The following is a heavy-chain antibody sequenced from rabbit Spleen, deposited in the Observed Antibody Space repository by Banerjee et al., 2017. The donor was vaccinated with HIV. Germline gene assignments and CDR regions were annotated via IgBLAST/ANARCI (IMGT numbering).Heavy chain of an antibody. V-gene: IGHV1S40*01. CDR2: IYAGSSGST. CDR3: ARVSETSGWGEDL. J-gene: IGHJ4*01. D-gene: IGHD4-1*01. Sequence: QSLEESGGDLVKPGASLTLTCTASGFSLSSSYWICWVRQAPGKGLEWIACIYAGSSGSTYSAIWAKGRFTISKTSSTTVTLQMTSLTVADTATYFCARVSETSGWGEDLWGPGTLVTVS. CDR1: GFSLSSSYW.